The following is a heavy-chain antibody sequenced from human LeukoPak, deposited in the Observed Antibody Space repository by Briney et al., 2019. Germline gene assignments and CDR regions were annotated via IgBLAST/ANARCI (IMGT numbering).Heavy chain of an antibody. CDR1: GGSFSGYY. CDR3: ARGPRGDGYNEIFDY. Sequence: SETLSLTCAVYGGSFSGYYWSWIRQPPGKGLEWIGEINHSGSTNHNPSLKSRVTISVDTSKNQFSLKLSSVTAADTAVYYCARGPRGDGYNEIFDYWGQGTLVTVSS. V-gene: IGHV4-34*01. J-gene: IGHJ4*02. D-gene: IGHD5-24*01. CDR2: INHSGST.